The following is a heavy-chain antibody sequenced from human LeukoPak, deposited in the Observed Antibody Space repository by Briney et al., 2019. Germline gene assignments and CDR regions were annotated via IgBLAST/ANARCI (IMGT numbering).Heavy chain of an antibody. D-gene: IGHD4-17*01. CDR2: INPNSGGT. CDR1: GYTFTGYY. Sequence: ASVKVSCQASGYTFTGYYMHWVRQAPGQGLEWMGWINPNSGGTNYAQKFQGRVTMTRDTSISTAYMELSRLRSDDTAVYYCARDRLAFTVTTIDYWGQGTLVTVSS. V-gene: IGHV1-2*02. CDR3: ARDRLAFTVTTIDY. J-gene: IGHJ4*02.